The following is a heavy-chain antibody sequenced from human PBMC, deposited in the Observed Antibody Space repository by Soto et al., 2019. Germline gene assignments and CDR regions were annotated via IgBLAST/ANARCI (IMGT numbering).Heavy chain of an antibody. Sequence: SETLSLTCTVSGDSVRSGIYYWSWVRQPPGKKPEWIGYVHNSGSTNYNPSLKSRVTVSVDTSKNQFSLKLTSVTAADTAMYYCARDGTLYDSSAYYYLYWGQGTLVTVSS. J-gene: IGHJ4*02. D-gene: IGHD3-22*01. CDR3: ARDGTLYDSSAYYYLY. V-gene: IGHV4-61*01. CDR2: VHNSGST. CDR1: GDSVRSGIYY.